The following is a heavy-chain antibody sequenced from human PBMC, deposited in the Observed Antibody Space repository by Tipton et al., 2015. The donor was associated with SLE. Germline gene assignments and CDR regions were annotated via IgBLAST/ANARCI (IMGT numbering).Heavy chain of an antibody. J-gene: IGHJ6*02. D-gene: IGHD1-26*01. CDR3: ARHGSLYSGSYYHYYYGMDV. CDR1: GGSISSYY. CDR2: IYYSGST. Sequence: LRLSCTVSGGSISSYYWSWIRQPPGKGLEWIGYIYYSGSTNYNPSLKSRVTISVDTSKNQFSLKLSPVTAADTAVYYCARHGSLYSGSYYHYYYGMDVWGQGTTVTVSS. V-gene: IGHV4-59*08.